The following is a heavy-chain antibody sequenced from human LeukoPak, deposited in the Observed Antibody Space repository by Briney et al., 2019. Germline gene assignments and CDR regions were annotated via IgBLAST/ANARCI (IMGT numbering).Heavy chain of an antibody. Sequence: PGGSLRLSCAASGFTFSNYAMNWVRQAPGKGLEWVSGISGGDGTTFYADSVKGRFTISRDNSKNTLYLQMNSLRAEDTAVYYCAREVYDSSGYYQNDYWGQGTLVTVSS. D-gene: IGHD3-22*01. CDR3: AREVYDSSGYYQNDY. CDR1: GFTFSNYA. J-gene: IGHJ4*02. CDR2: ISGGDGTT. V-gene: IGHV3-23*01.